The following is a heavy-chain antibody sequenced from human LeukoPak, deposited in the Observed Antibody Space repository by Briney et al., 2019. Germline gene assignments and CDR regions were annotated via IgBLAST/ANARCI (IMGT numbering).Heavy chain of an antibody. J-gene: IGHJ4*02. Sequence: GGSLRLSCTTSGFTFSSYALSWVRQAPGKGLEWVSGIRVSGSTYYPDSVTGRFTISRDNSKNTLYLQMNSLRAEDTAVYYCASALSGYYYDSSGHGWGQGTLVTVSS. V-gene: IGHV3-23*01. CDR2: IRVSGST. CDR3: ASALSGYYYDSSGHG. D-gene: IGHD3-22*01. CDR1: GFTFSSYA.